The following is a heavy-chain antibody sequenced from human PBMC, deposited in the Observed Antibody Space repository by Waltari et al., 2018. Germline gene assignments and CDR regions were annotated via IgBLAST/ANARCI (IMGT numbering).Heavy chain of an antibody. J-gene: IGHJ4*02. D-gene: IGHD3-3*01. CDR3: ARTHYDFWSGYLFDY. CDR2: NYYSGST. CDR1: GGSISSYY. Sequence: QVQLQESGPGLVKPSETLSLTCTVSGGSISSYYWSWIRQPPGKGLEWIGYNYYSGSTNYNPTLKSRVTISVDTSKNQFSLKLSSVTAADTAVYYCARTHYDFWSGYLFDYWGQGTLVTVSS. V-gene: IGHV4-59*01.